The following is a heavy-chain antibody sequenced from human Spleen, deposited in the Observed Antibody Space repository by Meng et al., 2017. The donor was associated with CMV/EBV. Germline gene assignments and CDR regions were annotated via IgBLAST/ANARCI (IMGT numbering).Heavy chain of an antibody. CDR1: GYSISSGY. V-gene: IGHV3-30-3*01. Sequence: LSLTCTVSGYSISSGYYWGWIRQPPGKGLEWVAVISYDGSNKYYADSVKGRFTISRDNSKNTLYLQMNSLRAEDTAVYYCARDRYWGQGTLVTVSS. CDR3: ARDRY. CDR2: ISYDGSNK. J-gene: IGHJ4*02.